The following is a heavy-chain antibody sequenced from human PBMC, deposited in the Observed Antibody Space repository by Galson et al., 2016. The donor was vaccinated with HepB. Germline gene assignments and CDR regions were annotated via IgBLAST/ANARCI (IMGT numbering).Heavy chain of an antibody. Sequence: SVKVSCKASGYTFTSYPVSWVRQAPGQGLEWMGWIRAYNGYTNYARKFQGRLTMTTDTSTATAYMELRSLTSDDTAVYYCARASDGVAVAGIQDCWGQGTLVTVSS. CDR1: GYTFTSYP. J-gene: IGHJ4*02. D-gene: IGHD6-19*01. CDR2: IRAYNGYT. V-gene: IGHV1-18*01. CDR3: ARASDGVAVAGIQDC.